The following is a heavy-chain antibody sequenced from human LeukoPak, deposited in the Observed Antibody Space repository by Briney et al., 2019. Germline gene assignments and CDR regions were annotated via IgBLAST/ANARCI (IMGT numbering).Heavy chain of an antibody. CDR3: AKDSSMLRGPIAIYYFDF. CDR2: ISGNGGVI. CDR1: GFTFSDNY. D-gene: IGHD3-10*01. V-gene: IGHV3-11*01. Sequence: GGSLRLSCAASGFTFSDNYMTWVRQAPGKGLEWLSYISGNGGVIQYADSVKGLFTISRDNSKNTLYLQMNSLRAEDTAVYYCAKDSSMLRGPIAIYYFDFWGQGTLVTVSS. J-gene: IGHJ4*02.